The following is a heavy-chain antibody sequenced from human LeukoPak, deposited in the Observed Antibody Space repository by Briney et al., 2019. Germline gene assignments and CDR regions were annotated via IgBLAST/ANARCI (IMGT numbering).Heavy chain of an antibody. V-gene: IGHV4-59*01. CDR3: ARDQSTSLDY. CDR2: IYYSGST. CDR1: GGSISNYY. Sequence: SETLSLTCTVSGGSISNYYWSWIRQPPGKGLEWIGYIYYSGSTRYNPSLKSRFTISVDTSKNQFSLKVSSVTAADTAVYYCARDQSTSLDYWGQGTLVTVSS. D-gene: IGHD2-2*01. J-gene: IGHJ4*02.